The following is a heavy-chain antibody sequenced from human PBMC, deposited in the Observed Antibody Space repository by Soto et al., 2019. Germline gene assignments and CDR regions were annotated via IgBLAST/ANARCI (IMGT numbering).Heavy chain of an antibody. V-gene: IGHV4-30-4*01. J-gene: IGHJ2*01. CDR3: AREIMPLTNDWYFDL. CDR1: GGSISGGVHS. CDR2: IFDSGST. Sequence: QVQLQESGPGLVKPSETLSLTCTVSGGSISGGVHSWSWIRQPPGKGLEWIGHIFDSGSTYYNPSLKIRLTIAVDTSKNQFSLRLSSVTAADTAVYCCAREIMPLTNDWYFDLWGRGTLVTVSS. D-gene: IGHD2-8*01.